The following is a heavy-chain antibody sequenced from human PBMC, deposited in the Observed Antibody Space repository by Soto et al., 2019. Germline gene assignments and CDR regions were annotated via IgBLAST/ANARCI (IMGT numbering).Heavy chain of an antibody. J-gene: IGHJ6*02. D-gene: IGHD2-2*01. Sequence: PGGSLRLSCAASGFTFSSYGMNWVRQAPGKGLEWVSYISSSGSTIYYADAVKGRFTISRDNAKNSLYLQMNSVRGEDTALYYCARDLTVVVPDVMVYYYGMDVWGQGTTVTVSS. V-gene: IGHV3-48*03. CDR1: GFTFSSYG. CDR3: ARDLTVVVPDVMVYYYGMDV. CDR2: ISSSGSTI.